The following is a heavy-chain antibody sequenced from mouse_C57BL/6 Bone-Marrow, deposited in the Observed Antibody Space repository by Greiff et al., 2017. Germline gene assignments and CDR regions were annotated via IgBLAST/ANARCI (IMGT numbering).Heavy chain of an antibody. D-gene: IGHD1-1*01. CDR2: IYPGGGYT. Sequence: VHLVESGAELVRPGTSVKMSCKASGYTFTNYWIGWAKQRPGHGLEWIGDIYPGGGYTNYNEKFKGKATLTADKSSSTAYMQFSSLTSEDSAIYYCAREARNYYGSSYGYFDVWGTGTTVTVSS. CDR3: AREARNYYGSSYGYFDV. J-gene: IGHJ1*03. CDR1: GYTFTNYW. V-gene: IGHV1-63*01.